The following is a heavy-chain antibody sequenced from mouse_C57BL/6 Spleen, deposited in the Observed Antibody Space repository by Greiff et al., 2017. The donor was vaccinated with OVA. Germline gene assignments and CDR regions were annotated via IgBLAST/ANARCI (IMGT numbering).Heavy chain of an antibody. CDR2: IYPGDGDT. Sequence: VKLMESGPELVKPGASVKISCKASGYAFSSSWMNWVKQRPGQGLEWIGRIYPGDGDTNYNGKFKGKATLTVDKPSSTAYMQLSSLTSEDSAVYYCARETTVVARGYFDDWGKGTTLTVSS. D-gene: IGHD1-1*01. CDR3: ARETTVVARGYFDD. J-gene: IGHJ2*01. V-gene: IGHV1-82*01. CDR1: GYAFSSSW.